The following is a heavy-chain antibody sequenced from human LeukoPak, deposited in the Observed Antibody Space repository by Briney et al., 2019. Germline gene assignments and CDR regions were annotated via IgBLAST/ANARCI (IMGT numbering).Heavy chain of an antibody. CDR2: IYTSGST. CDR1: GGSISSSSYY. Sequence: SETLSLTCTVSGGSISSSSYYWSWIRQPAGKGLEWIGRIYTSGSTNYNPSLKSRVTMSVDTSKNQFSLKLSSVTAADTAVYYCARGAYYYGSGLPFDPWGQGTLVTVSS. V-gene: IGHV4-61*02. D-gene: IGHD3-10*01. J-gene: IGHJ5*02. CDR3: ARGAYYYGSGLPFDP.